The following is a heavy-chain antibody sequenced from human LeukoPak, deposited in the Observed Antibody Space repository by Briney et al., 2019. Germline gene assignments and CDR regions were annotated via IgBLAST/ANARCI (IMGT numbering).Heavy chain of an antibody. V-gene: IGHV4-34*01. CDR3: ARGVGYGSGSYNWFDP. CDR1: GGSFSGYY. Sequence: SETLSLTCAVYGGSFSGYYWSWIRQPPGKWLEWIGEINHSGSNNYNPSLKGRVTISVDTSKDQFSLKLSSVTAADTAVYYCARGVGYGSGSYNWFDPWGQGTLVSVSS. D-gene: IGHD3-10*01. CDR2: INHSGSN. J-gene: IGHJ5*02.